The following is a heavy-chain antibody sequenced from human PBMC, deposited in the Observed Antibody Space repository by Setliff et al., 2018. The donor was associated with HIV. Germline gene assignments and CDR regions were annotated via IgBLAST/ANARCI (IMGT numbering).Heavy chain of an antibody. V-gene: IGHV3-48*04. CDR1: GFTFSGHS. Sequence: GGSLRLSCAASGFTFSGHSMNWVRQAPGEGLEWVAYINSGSDTIHYVASVEGRFTISRDNAKNSLYLQMNSLRAEDTAVYFCAKLGGSGSYSNAFDYWGQGTLVTVSS. J-gene: IGHJ4*02. D-gene: IGHD3-10*01. CDR3: AKLGGSGSYSNAFDY. CDR2: INSGSDTI.